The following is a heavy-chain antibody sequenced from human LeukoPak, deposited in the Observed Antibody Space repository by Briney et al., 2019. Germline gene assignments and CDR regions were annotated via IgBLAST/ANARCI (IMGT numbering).Heavy chain of an antibody. V-gene: IGHV3-23*01. J-gene: IGHJ4*02. CDR2: ISYTGVGT. CDR1: GFTFSDYY. CDR3: AKSMSCSSTSCYKRYFDY. Sequence: PGRSLRLSCAASGFTFSDYYMSWVRQAPGKGLEWVSAISYTGVGTYYADSVEGRFTISRDNSKNTLYLQMNSLRAEDTAVYYCAKSMSCSSTSCYKRYFDYWGQGTLVTVSS. D-gene: IGHD2-2*02.